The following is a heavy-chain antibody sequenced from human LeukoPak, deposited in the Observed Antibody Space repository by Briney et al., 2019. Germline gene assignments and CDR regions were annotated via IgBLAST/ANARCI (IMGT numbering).Heavy chain of an antibody. CDR3: ANSLDRYDSSGYHPTLGY. J-gene: IGHJ4*02. D-gene: IGHD3-22*01. V-gene: IGHV3-23*01. Sequence: GGSLRLSCAASGFTFTSYAMSWVRQAPGKGLEWVSAISGSGGSTYYADSVKGWFTISRDNSKNTLYLQMNSLRAEDTAVYYCANSLDRYDSSGYHPTLGYWGQGTLVTVSS. CDR1: GFTFTSYA. CDR2: ISGSGGST.